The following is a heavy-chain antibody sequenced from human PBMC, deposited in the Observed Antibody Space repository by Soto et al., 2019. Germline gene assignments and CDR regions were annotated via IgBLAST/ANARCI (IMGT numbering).Heavy chain of an antibody. V-gene: IGHV1-69*01. CDR3: ARSQGSSTSLEIYYYYYYGMDV. J-gene: IGHJ6*02. D-gene: IGHD2-2*01. CDR1: GGTFSSYA. Sequence: QVQLVQSGAEVKKPGSSVKVSCKASGGTFSSYAISWVRQAPGQGLAWMGGIIPISGTANYAQKFQGRVTITADESTRTVSMVLSSLRSEETAVYFCARSQGSSTSLEIYYYYYYGMDVWGQGTTVTVSS. CDR2: IIPISGTA.